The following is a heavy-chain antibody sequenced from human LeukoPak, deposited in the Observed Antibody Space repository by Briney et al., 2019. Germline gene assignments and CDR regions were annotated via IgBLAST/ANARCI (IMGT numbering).Heavy chain of an antibody. Sequence: SETLSLTCTVSGGSISSYYWSWIRQPPGKGLEWVGYIYYSGSTNYNPSLKSRVTISVDTSKNQFSLKLSSVTAADTAVYYCVRGAPYDSSGYYFDYWGQGTLVTVSS. CDR2: IYYSGST. D-gene: IGHD3-22*01. CDR1: GGSISSYY. V-gene: IGHV4-59*01. CDR3: VRGAPYDSSGYYFDY. J-gene: IGHJ4*02.